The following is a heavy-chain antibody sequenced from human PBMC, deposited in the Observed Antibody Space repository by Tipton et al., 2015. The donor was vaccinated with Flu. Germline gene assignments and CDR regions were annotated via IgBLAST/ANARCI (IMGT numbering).Heavy chain of an antibody. CDR2: IFYSGSA. CDR3: ARNAADS. V-gene: IGHV4-39*07. CDR1: GGSIRSPNYY. J-gene: IGHJ4*02. D-gene: IGHD2-2*01. Sequence: TLSLTCIVSGGSIRSPNYYWAWIRQPPGKGLEWIANIFYSGSAYYSPSFECRVTISVDTSKNQVSLRVTNVTAADTAVYYCARNAADSWGQGTLVTVSS.